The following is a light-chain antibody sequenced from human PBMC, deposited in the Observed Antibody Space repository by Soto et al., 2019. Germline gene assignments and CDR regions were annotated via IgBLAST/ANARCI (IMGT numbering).Light chain of an antibody. V-gene: IGKV3-20*01. J-gene: IGKJ4*01. CDR2: GAS. CDR3: QQYGSSRLT. CDR1: ENVRTF. Sequence: EVVLTQSPATLSLSPGERATLSCRASENVRTFVDWYQQKPGQAPRLLIHGASNRATGIPARFSGSGSGTDFTLTISRLEPEDFAVYYCQQYGSSRLTFGGGTKVEIK.